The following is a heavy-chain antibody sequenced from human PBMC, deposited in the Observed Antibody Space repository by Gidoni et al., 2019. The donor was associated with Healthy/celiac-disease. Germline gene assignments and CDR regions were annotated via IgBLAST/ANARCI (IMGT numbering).Heavy chain of an antibody. Sequence: EVQLLESGGGLVQPGGSLRLSCAASGFTFSSYAMSWVRQAPGKGLEWVSAISGSGGSTYYADSVKGRFTISRDNSKNTLYLQMNSLRAEDTAVYYCAKDGSYYYDSLNAFDIWGQGTMVTVSS. CDR1: GFTFSSYA. CDR3: AKDGSYYYDSLNAFDI. D-gene: IGHD3-22*01. J-gene: IGHJ3*02. CDR2: ISGSGGST. V-gene: IGHV3-23*01.